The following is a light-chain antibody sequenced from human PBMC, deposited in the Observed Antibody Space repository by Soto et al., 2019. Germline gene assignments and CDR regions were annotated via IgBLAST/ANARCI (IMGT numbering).Light chain of an antibody. V-gene: IGLV1-51*01. CDR2: DND. Sequence: QSALTQPPSASGSPGQSVTISCSGSSSNIGKSFVSWYQQLPATVPKLLIYDNDRRPSGIPDRFSGSKSGTSATLVITGLQTGDEADYYCGTWDRSLSVYVFGFGTKVTVL. J-gene: IGLJ1*01. CDR3: GTWDRSLSVYV. CDR1: SSNIGKSF.